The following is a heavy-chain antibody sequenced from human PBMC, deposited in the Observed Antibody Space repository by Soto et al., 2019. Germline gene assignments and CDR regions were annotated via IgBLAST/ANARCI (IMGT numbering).Heavy chain of an antibody. J-gene: IGHJ6*02. D-gene: IGHD6-6*01. Sequence: SETLSLTCTVSGGSISSYYWNWIRQPPGEGLEWIGYIYYTGTTSYNPSLKSRVTISVDMSKNQFSLKLNSVTAADTAVYFCARVSKLVAPKDGKSAYFYAMDVWGPGTTVTVSS. V-gene: IGHV4-59*01. CDR1: GGSISSYY. CDR2: IYYTGTT. CDR3: ARVSKLVAPKDGKSAYFYAMDV.